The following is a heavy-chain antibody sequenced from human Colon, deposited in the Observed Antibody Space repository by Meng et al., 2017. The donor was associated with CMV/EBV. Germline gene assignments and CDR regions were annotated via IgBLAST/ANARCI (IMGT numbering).Heavy chain of an antibody. CDR1: GYTFTGYY. J-gene: IGHJ6*02. CDR2: INPNSGGT. D-gene: IGHD6-19*01. Sequence: ASVKVSCKASGYTFTGYYMHWVRQAPGQGLEWMGWINPNSGGTNYAQKFQGRVTMTRDTSICTAYMELNRLRSDDTAVYYCARAGGLVWYYGMDVWGQGTTVTVSS. V-gene: IGHV1-2*02. CDR3: ARAGGLVWYYGMDV.